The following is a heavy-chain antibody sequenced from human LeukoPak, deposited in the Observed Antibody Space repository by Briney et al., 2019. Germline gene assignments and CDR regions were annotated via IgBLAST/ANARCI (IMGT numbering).Heavy chain of an antibody. CDR1: GGSFSCYY. Sequence: PSETLSLTCAVYGGSFSCYYWSWIRQPPGKGLEWIGEINHSGSTNYNPSLKSRVTISVDTSKNQFSLKLSSVTAADTAVYYCASGGNSSYQDFWGQGTLVTVSS. V-gene: IGHV4-34*01. CDR2: INHSGST. CDR3: ASGGNSSYQDF. D-gene: IGHD6-19*01. J-gene: IGHJ4*02.